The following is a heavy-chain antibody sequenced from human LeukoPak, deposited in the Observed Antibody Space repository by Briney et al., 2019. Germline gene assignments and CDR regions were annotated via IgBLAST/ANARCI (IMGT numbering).Heavy chain of an antibody. Sequence: NPSETLSLTCAVYGGSLSGYYWSWIRQPPGKGLEWIGEINHGGGTRYNPSLKSRATISVDTSKKQFSLNLTSVTAADTAVYYCARGEDGTGDYRPTYFDSWGQGTLVTVSS. CDR3: ARGEDGTGDYRPTYFDS. V-gene: IGHV4-34*01. CDR1: GGSLSGYY. CDR2: INHGGGT. D-gene: IGHD4-17*01. J-gene: IGHJ4*02.